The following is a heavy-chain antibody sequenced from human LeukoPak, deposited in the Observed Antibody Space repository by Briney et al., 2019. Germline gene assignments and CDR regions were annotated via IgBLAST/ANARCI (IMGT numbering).Heavy chain of an antibody. Sequence: PGGSLRLSCAASGFTFSSYAMSWVRQAPGKGLEWVSSISSRSSYTYYADSVKGRFTISRDNAKNSLYLQMNSLRAEDTALYYCAKDQQGGIAAAGIQNWFDPWGQGTLVTVSS. CDR3: AKDQQGGIAAAGIQNWFDP. CDR1: GFTFSSYA. J-gene: IGHJ5*02. V-gene: IGHV3-21*04. D-gene: IGHD6-13*01. CDR2: ISSRSSYT.